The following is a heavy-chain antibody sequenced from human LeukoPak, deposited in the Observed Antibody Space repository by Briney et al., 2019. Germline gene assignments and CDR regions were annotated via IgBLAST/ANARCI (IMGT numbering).Heavy chain of an antibody. CDR2: IYPFDSKT. V-gene: IGHV5-51*01. CDR3: ARRDRAYKDFDY. D-gene: IGHD3-16*01. CDR1: GYSFTNNW. J-gene: IGHJ4*02. Sequence: GESLKISCKGSGYSFTNNWIGWVRQMLGKGLEWMGIIYPFDSKTRYSPSFQGQVTISADKSISTAYLQWSSLKASDTALYFCARRDRAYKDFDYWGQGTLVTVSS.